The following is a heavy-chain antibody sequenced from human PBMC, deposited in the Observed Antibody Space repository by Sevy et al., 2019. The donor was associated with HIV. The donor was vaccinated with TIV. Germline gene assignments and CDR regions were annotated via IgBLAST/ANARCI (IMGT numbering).Heavy chain of an antibody. CDR3: ARLKPPLPTTVVTINWFDP. Sequence: GESLKISCKGSGYSFTSYWIGWVRQMPGKGLEWMGIIYPGDSDTRYSPSFQGQVTISADKSISTAYLQWSSLKASDTAMYYCARLKPPLPTTVVTINWFDPWGQGTLVTVSS. CDR2: IYPGDSDT. V-gene: IGHV5-51*01. D-gene: IGHD4-17*01. J-gene: IGHJ5*02. CDR1: GYSFTSYW.